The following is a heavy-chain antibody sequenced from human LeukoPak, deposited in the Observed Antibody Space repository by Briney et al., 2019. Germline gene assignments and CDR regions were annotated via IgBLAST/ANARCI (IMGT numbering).Heavy chain of an antibody. CDR3: ARGRTGSYFYLGVVRNWFDS. V-gene: IGHV1-8*01. J-gene: IGHJ5*01. Sequence: ASVKVSSKASGYSLTNFDINSVRQAPGQALEWMAWINPYSGNTGYGQKFQGRVTLTRDTSTNTAYMELKSLKSDDTAIYYCARGRTGSYFYLGVVRNWFDSWGQGTLVTVSS. CDR1: GYSLTNFD. D-gene: IGHD1-26*01. CDR2: INPYSGNT.